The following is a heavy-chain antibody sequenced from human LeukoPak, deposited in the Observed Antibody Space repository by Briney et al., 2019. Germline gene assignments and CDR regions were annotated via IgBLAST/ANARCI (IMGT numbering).Heavy chain of an antibody. CDR2: INANSGDT. Sequence: ALVKVSCKTSGYTFTDFYMHWVRQAPGQGLEYMGCINANSGDTNSPQKFQGRVTLTRDTSITTVYMELSSLRSDDAAVYYCAGEYCRGGRCNQAFEYWGQGTLVTLSS. J-gene: IGHJ4*02. D-gene: IGHD2-15*01. CDR1: GYTFTDFY. V-gene: IGHV1-2*02. CDR3: AGEYCRGGRCNQAFEY.